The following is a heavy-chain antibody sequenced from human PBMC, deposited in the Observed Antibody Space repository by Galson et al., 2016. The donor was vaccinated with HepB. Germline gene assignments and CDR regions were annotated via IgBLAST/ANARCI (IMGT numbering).Heavy chain of an antibody. J-gene: IGHJ4*02. Sequence: PALVKPPQTLTLTCTFSGFSLSTSGVGVVWIRQPPGKPLEWLALIYWDDDKRYSPSLKSRLTITKDTSKNQVVLKMTNMDPVDTAAYYCAHTPYGGNSADYFDYWGQGTLVTVSS. CDR2: IYWDDDK. V-gene: IGHV2-5*02. CDR3: AHTPYGGNSADYFDY. CDR1: GFSLSTSGVG. D-gene: IGHD4-23*01.